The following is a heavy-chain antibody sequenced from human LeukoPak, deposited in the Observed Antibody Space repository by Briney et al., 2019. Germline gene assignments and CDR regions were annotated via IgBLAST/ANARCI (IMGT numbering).Heavy chain of an antibody. D-gene: IGHD3-3*01. CDR2: ISSSSSTI. Sequence: PGGSLRLSCAASGFTFSSYSMNWVRQAPGKGLGWVSYISSSSSTIYYADSVKGRFTISRDNAKNSLYLQMNSLRDEDTAVYYCARDNAYYDFWSGSYYYYYGMDVWGQGTTVTVSS. CDR1: GFTFSSYS. J-gene: IGHJ6*02. V-gene: IGHV3-48*02. CDR3: ARDNAYYDFWSGSYYYYYGMDV.